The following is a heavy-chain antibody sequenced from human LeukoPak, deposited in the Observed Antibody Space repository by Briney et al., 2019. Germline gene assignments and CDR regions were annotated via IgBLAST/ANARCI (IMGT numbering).Heavy chain of an antibody. V-gene: IGHV4-30-2*01. Sequence: SETQSLTCTVSGGSISSGDCYWSWIRQPPGKGLEWIGYIYYSGSTYYNPSLKSRVTISVDRSKNQFSLKLTSVTAADTAVYYCASVAYSTGVSDYWGQGTLVTVSS. D-gene: IGHD6-19*01. CDR1: GGSISSGDCY. CDR2: IYYSGST. CDR3: ASVAYSTGVSDY. J-gene: IGHJ4*02.